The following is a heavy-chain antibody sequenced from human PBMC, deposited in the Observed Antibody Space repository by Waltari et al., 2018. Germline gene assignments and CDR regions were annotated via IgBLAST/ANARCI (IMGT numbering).Heavy chain of an antibody. CDR1: GFPCSSYG. CDR2: IWYDGSNK. J-gene: IGHJ4*02. D-gene: IGHD2-21*02. CDR3: VVGGSRGGDEGGY. V-gene: IGHV3-33*01. Sequence: QVQLVESGGGVVQPGRSLRLSCAASGFPCSSYGMQWVRQAPGKGLEGVAVIWYDGSNKNYGDSVKGRFTISRDNSKNTLYLQMNSLRAEDTAVYYCVVGGSRGGDEGGYWGQGTLVTVSS.